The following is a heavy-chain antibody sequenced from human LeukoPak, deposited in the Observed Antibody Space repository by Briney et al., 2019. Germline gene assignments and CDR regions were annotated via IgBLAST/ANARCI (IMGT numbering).Heavy chain of an antibody. CDR1: GFTFSSYA. CDR2: ISGSGGST. V-gene: IGHV3-23*01. D-gene: IGHD3-22*01. J-gene: IGHJ4*02. CDR3: AKDLTYYYDSSGHDY. Sequence: GGSLRLSCAASGFTFSSYAMSWVRQAPGKGLEWVSAISGSGGSTYYADSVKGRFTISRDNSKNTLYLQMNSLRAEDTAVYYCAKDLTYYYDSSGHDYWGQGTLVTVPS.